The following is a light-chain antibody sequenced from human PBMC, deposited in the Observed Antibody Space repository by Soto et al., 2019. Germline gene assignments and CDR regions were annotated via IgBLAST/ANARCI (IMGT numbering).Light chain of an antibody. CDR3: QQYGTSPLT. CDR2: IAS. Sequence: EIVLTQSPGTLSLFPGERATLSCRATQSVNSDYLAWYQQKPGQAPRLLIYIASRRATGIPDRFSGSGSGTDFTLTINRLEPEDLAVYYCQQYGTSPLTFGQGTKVEIK. J-gene: IGKJ1*01. V-gene: IGKV3-20*01. CDR1: QSVNSDY.